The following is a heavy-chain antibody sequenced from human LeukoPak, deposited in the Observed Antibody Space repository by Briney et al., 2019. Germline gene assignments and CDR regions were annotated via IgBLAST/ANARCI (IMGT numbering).Heavy chain of an antibody. CDR3: ARDRSSGSYDGVLGY. J-gene: IGHJ4*02. CDR2: INPNSGGT. CDR1: GYTFTGYY. V-gene: IGHV1-2*02. D-gene: IGHD1-26*01. Sequence: ASVKVSCKASGYTFTGYYMHWVRQAPGQGLKWMGWINPNSGGTNYAQKFQGRVTMTRDTSISTAYMELSRLRSDDTAVFYCARDRSSGSYDGVLGYWGQGTLVTVSS.